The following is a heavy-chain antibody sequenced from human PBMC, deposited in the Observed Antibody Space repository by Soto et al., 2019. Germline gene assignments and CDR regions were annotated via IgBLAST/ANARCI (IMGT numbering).Heavy chain of an antibody. Sequence: DVKLLESGGGVVQPGGSLSLSCAASGFAFNNYAMNWFRQAPGKGLECVSHISRSGGSTDYAESVKGRFSISKDSAKTTLYLNMNSLRAEDTALYFCAKEGPYINSWASAGYLQHWGLGTQVTVSS. CDR3: AKEGPYINSWASAGYLQH. J-gene: IGHJ1*01. CDR1: GFAFNNYA. CDR2: ISRSGGST. D-gene: IGHD3-16*01. V-gene: IGHV3-23*01.